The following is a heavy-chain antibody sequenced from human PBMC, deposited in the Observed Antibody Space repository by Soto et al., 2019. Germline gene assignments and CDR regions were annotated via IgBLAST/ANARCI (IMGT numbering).Heavy chain of an antibody. D-gene: IGHD2-21*02. Sequence: PGGSLRLSCAASGFTFSNYWMHWVRQAPGKGLVWVSRIESDAISTSYADSVKGRFTISRDNSKSTLYLQMNSLRAEDTAVYYGARGAYCGGDCYRRRWGMDVGGQGTTVTVAS. CDR3: ARGAYCGGDCYRRRWGMDV. V-gene: IGHV3-74*01. J-gene: IGHJ6*01. CDR2: IESDAIST. CDR1: GFTFSNYW.